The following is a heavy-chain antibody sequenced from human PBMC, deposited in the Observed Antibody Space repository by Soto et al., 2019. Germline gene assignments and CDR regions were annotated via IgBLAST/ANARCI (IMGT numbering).Heavy chain of an antibody. V-gene: IGHV3-48*03. CDR3: ARDLKGTYYGLEY. CDR2: ISSSGSVV. D-gene: IGHD4-17*01. Sequence: EVQLVESGGGLVQPGGSLRLSCTASEFTFSGYEMTWVRQAPGKGLEWVSYISSSGSVVYYADSVKGRFTISRDNAKNSLYLQMNSLRADDTAVYYCARDLKGTYYGLEYWGQGTLVTVSS. CDR1: EFTFSGYE. J-gene: IGHJ4*02.